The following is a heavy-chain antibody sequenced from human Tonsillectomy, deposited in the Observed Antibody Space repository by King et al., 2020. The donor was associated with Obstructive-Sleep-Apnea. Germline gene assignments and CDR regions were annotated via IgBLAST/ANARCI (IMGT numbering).Heavy chain of an antibody. CDR2: IYYSGST. J-gene: IGHJ4*02. CDR1: GGSLSSSNYY. CDR3: GRHEVEFAPFAPFDY. V-gene: IGHV4-39*07. D-gene: IGHD3-10*01. Sequence: QLQESGPGLLKPSETLSLTCTVSGGSLSSSNYYWGWIRHPPGKGLEWIGNIYYSGSTYYNPCLKTRVTISVDTSKNQISLKLRSVTAADTAVYYCGRHEVEFAPFAPFDYWGQGTLVTVSS.